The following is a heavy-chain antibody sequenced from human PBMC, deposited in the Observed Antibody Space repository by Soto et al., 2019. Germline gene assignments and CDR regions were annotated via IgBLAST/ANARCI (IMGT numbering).Heavy chain of an antibody. Sequence: SVKVSCKASGGTFSGYAISWVRPAPGQGLEWMGGIIPIFGTANYAQKFQGRVTITADESTSTAYMELSSLRSEDTAVYYCARIIGGATSPSDRDYWGQGTLVTVPS. CDR1: GGTFSGYA. J-gene: IGHJ4*02. CDR3: ARIIGGATSPSDRDY. D-gene: IGHD1-26*01. CDR2: IIPIFGTA. V-gene: IGHV1-69*13.